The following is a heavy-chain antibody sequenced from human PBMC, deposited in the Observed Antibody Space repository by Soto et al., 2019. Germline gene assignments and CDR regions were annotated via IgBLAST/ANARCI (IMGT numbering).Heavy chain of an antibody. V-gene: IGHV3-33*01. D-gene: IGHD6-19*01. CDR3: ARDRILTVAGTDYYFDY. Sequence: QVQLVESGGGVVQPGRYLRLSCAASGFTFSSYGMHWVRQAPGKGLEWVAVIWYDGSNKYYADSVKGRFTISRDNSKNTLYLQMNSLRAEDTAVYYCARDRILTVAGTDYYFDYWGQGTLVTVSS. J-gene: IGHJ4*02. CDR1: GFTFSSYG. CDR2: IWYDGSNK.